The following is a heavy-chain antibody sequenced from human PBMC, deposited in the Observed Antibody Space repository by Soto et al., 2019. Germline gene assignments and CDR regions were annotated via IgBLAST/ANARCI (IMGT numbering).Heavy chain of an antibody. V-gene: IGHV4-59*01. J-gene: IGHJ6*03. CDR1: GGSISTYY. CDR2: VYYSGST. Sequence: QVQLQESGPGLVKPSETLSLTCTVSGGSISTYYWSWVRQPPGKGLEWIGYVYYSGSTNYNPSLKSRVTISVDTSKNQFSLKLTSVTAADTAMYYCARGGRSAYYYYMGFWGKGTTVTVSS. CDR3: ARGGRSAYYYYMGF.